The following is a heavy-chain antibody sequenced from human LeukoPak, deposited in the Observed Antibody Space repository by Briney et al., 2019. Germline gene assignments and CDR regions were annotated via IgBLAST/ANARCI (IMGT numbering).Heavy chain of an antibody. CDR3: ARGEWELYPFDY. J-gene: IGHJ4*02. CDR2: IYSGGST. D-gene: IGHD1-26*01. Sequence: GGSLRLSCAASGFIISRNYMSWVRQAPGKGLEWVSVIYSGGSTYYADSVKGRFTISRDNSKNTLHLQLNSLTTDDTAMYYCARGEWELYPFDYWGQGTLVTVSS. CDR1: GFIISRNY. V-gene: IGHV3-66*02.